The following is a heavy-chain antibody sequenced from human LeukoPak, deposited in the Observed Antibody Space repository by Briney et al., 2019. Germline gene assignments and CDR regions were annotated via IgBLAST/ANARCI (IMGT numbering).Heavy chain of an antibody. D-gene: IGHD3-22*01. V-gene: IGHV4-34*01. CDR3: ARGRVSYDSSGYYARFLDY. CDR2: INHSGST. J-gene: IGHJ4*02. CDR1: GGSFSGYY. Sequence: SETLSHTCAVYGGSFSGYYWSWIRQPPGKGLEWIGEINHSGSTNYNPFLKSRVTISVDTSKNQFSLKLSSVTAADTAVYYCARGRVSYDSSGYYARFLDYWGQGTLVTVSS.